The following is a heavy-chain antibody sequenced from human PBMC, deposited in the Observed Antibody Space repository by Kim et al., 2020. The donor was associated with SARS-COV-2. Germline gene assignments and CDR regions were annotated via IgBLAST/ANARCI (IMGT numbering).Heavy chain of an antibody. CDR1: GGSISSSNW. V-gene: IGHV4-4*02. CDR3: ARGAAESSSWYSVPTNDAFDI. J-gene: IGHJ3*02. CDR2: IYHSGST. D-gene: IGHD6-13*01. Sequence: SETLSLTCAVSGGSISSSNWWSWVRQPPGKGLEWIGEIYHSGSTNYNPSLKSRVTISVDKSKNQFSLKLSSVTAADTAVYYCARGAAESSSWYSVPTNDAFDIWGQGTMVTVSS.